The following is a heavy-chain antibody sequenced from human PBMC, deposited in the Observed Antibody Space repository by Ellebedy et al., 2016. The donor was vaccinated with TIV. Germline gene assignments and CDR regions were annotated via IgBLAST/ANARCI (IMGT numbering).Heavy chain of an antibody. D-gene: IGHD1-26*01. CDR3: AKDRIVGARKFDD. CDR2: ISYDGSNK. J-gene: IGHJ4*02. V-gene: IGHV3-30*07. CDR1: GFTFSSYA. Sequence: GESLKISCAASGFTFSSYAMHWVRQAPGKGLEWVAVISYDGSNKYYADSGKGRFTISRDNSKNTLYLQMNGLRAEDTAVYYCAKDRIVGARKFDDWGQGTLVTVSS.